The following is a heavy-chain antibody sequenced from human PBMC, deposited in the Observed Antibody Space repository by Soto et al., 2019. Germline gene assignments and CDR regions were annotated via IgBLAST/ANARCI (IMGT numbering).Heavy chain of an antibody. CDR2: ISPRSTFR. V-gene: IGHV3-11*06. Sequence: GGSLRLSCATSGFSFSDSYMSWIRQAPGKGLEWISYISPRSTFRDYAESVRGRFTISRDSVKNSLYLQMNNLTAGDTGVYYCARGGGGGLFDPWGQGSLVTVSS. CDR1: GFSFSDSY. D-gene: IGHD2-21*01. J-gene: IGHJ5*02. CDR3: ARGGGGGLFDP.